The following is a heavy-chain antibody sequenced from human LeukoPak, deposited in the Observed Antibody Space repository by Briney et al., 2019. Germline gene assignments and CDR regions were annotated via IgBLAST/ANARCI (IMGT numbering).Heavy chain of an antibody. J-gene: IGHJ4*02. D-gene: IGHD3-22*01. CDR2: ISYDGSNK. Sequence: GGSLRLSCAASGFTFSSYAMSWVRQAPGKGLEWVAVISYDGSNKYYADSVKGRFTISRDNSKNTLYLQMNSLRAEDTAVYYRARGGDDSSGFWSDYWGQGTLVTVSS. V-gene: IGHV3-30-3*01. CDR1: GFTFSSYA. CDR3: ARGGDDSSGFWSDY.